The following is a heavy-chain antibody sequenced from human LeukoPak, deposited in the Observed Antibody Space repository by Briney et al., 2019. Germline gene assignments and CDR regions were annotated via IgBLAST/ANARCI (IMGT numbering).Heavy chain of an antibody. CDR3: TRITMIVETFDI. CDR2: IRSKANSYAT. CDR1: GFTFSGSA. D-gene: IGHD3-22*01. V-gene: IGHV3-73*01. Sequence: GGSLRLSCAASGFTFSGSAMHWVRQAPGKGLEWVGRIRSKANSYATAYAASVKGRFTISRDDSMNTAYLHLNSLKTEDTAVYYCTRITMIVETFDIWGQGTMVTVSS. J-gene: IGHJ3*02.